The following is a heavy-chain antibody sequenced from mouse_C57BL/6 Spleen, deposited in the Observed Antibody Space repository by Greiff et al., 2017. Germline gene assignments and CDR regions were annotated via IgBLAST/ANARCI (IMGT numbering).Heavy chain of an antibody. CDR3: ARISGYVPRDY. J-gene: IGHJ4*01. V-gene: IGHV3-6*01. CDR1: GYSITSGYY. D-gene: IGHD3-2*02. CDR2: ISYDGSN. Sequence: DVKLQESGPGLVKPSQSLSLTCSVTGYSITSGYYWNWIRQFPGNKLEWMGYISYDGSNNYNPSLKNPISITRDTSKNQFFLKLNSVTTEDTATYYCARISGYVPRDYWGQGTSVTVSS.